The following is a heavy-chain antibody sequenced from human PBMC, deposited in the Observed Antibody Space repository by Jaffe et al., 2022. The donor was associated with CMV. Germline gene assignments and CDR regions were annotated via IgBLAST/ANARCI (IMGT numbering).Heavy chain of an antibody. CDR1: GGSFSGYY. CDR3: ARGRDLGYCSSTSCPRGRHYGMDV. CDR2: INHSGST. D-gene: IGHD2-2*01. Sequence: QVQLQQWGAGLLKPSETLSLTCAVYGGSFSGYYWSWIRQPPGKGLEWIGEINHSGSTNYNPSLKSRVTISVDTSKNQFSLKLSSVTAADTAVYYCARGRDLGYCSSTSCPRGRHYGMDVWGQGTTVTVSS. V-gene: IGHV4-34*01. J-gene: IGHJ6*02.